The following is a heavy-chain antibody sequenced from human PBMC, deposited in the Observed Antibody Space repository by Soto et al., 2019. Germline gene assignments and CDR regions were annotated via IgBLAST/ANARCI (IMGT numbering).Heavy chain of an antibody. D-gene: IGHD2-15*01. V-gene: IGHV5-51*01. CDR3: ARPVECSGGSCYPPFSGGSVTTSGSYYFDY. CDR1: GYSFTSYW. Sequence: GESLKISCKGSGYSFTSYWIGWVRQMPGKGLEWMGIIYPGDSDTRYSPSFQGQVTISADKSISTAYLQWSSLKASDTAMYYCARPVECSGGSCYPPFSGGSVTTSGSYYFDYWGQGTLVTVSS. CDR2: IYPGDSDT. J-gene: IGHJ4*02.